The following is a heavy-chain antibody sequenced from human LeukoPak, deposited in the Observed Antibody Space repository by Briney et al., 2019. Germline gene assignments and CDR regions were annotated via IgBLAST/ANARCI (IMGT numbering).Heavy chain of an antibody. Sequence: GGSLRLSCAASGFTFINYAMSWVRQAPGKGLEWVSIIGTSADTYYADSVKGRFTISRDNPKDTQYLQMNSLRAEDTAICHCARNLPGNYFDLWGRGTVVTVSS. CDR3: ARNLPGNYFDL. J-gene: IGHJ2*01. V-gene: IGHV3-23*01. CDR1: GFTFINYA. CDR2: IGTSADT.